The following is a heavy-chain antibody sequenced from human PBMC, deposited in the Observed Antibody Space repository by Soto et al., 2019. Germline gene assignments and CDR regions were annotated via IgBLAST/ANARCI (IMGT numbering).Heavy chain of an antibody. CDR3: ARVTNGYGSGSYFSYYYYYGMDV. J-gene: IGHJ6*02. D-gene: IGHD3-10*01. V-gene: IGHV1-18*01. Sequence: ASVKVSCKASGYTFTSYGISWVRQAPGQGLEWMGWISAYNGNTNYAQKLQGRVTMTTDTSTSTAYMELRSLRSYHKAVYYCARVTNGYGSGSYFSYYYYYGMDVWGQGTTVTVSS. CDR2: ISAYNGNT. CDR1: GYTFTSYG.